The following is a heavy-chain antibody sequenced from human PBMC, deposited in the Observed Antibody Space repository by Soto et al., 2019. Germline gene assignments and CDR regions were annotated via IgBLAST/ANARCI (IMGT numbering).Heavy chain of an antibody. CDR2: IYNSGST. Sequence: LSLTCTVSGGSISGYSWTWIRQPPGKGLEWIGYIYNSGSTNYNPSLKSRVTMSIDTSKNQFSLKLSSVTAADTAVYYCARAGFCSSTSCSFHFDIWGQGTMVTVSS. CDR3: ARAGFCSSTSCSFHFDI. V-gene: IGHV4-59*01. CDR1: GGSISGYS. D-gene: IGHD2-2*01. J-gene: IGHJ3*02.